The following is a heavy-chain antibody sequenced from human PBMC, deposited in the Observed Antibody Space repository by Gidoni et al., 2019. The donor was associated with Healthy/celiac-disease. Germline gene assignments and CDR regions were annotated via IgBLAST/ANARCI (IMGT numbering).Heavy chain of an antibody. CDR3: AKGGEIRTLDY. Sequence: DVQLVESGGVVVQPGGSLRLPFSSSGFTFYDSTMHWVRQAPGKGLKWVSLISWDGGNIYYADSVKGRFTISRDNSKNSLYLQMNSLRTEDTALYYCAKGGEIRTLDYWGQGTLVTVSS. CDR2: ISWDGGNI. D-gene: IGHD5-18*01. J-gene: IGHJ4*02. V-gene: IGHV3-43*01. CDR1: GFTFYDST.